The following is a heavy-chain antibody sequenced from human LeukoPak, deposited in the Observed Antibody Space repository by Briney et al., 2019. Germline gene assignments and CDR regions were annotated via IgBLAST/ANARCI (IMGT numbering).Heavy chain of an antibody. V-gene: IGHV3-21*01. CDR1: GFTFSSYS. Sequence: PGGSLRLSCAASGFTFSSYSINWVRQAPGKGLEWVSSISSSSSYIYYADSVKGRFTISRDNAKNSLYLQMNSLRAEDTAVYYCAKLTYDSSGYYDYWGQGTLVTVSS. J-gene: IGHJ4*02. CDR2: ISSSSSYI. CDR3: AKLTYDSSGYYDY. D-gene: IGHD3-22*01.